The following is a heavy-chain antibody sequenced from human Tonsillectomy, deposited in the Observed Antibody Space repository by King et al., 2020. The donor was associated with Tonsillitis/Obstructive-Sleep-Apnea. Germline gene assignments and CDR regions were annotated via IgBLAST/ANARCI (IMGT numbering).Heavy chain of an antibody. CDR2: TYYRSKWYY. D-gene: IGHD6-19*01. CDR3: TSGWALNY. CDR1: GDSVSSNSAA. Sequence: VQLQQSGPGLVKPSQTLSLICAISGDSVSSNSAAWNWIRQSPSRGLEWLGRTYYRSKWYYDYALSVESRITINPDTSKHQFSLPLNSVTPDDTAVYYCTSGWALNYWGQGTLVTVSS. J-gene: IGHJ4*02. V-gene: IGHV6-1*01.